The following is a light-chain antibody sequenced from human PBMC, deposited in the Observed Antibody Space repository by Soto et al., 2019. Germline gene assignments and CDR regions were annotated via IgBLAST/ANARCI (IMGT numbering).Light chain of an antibody. J-gene: IGKJ1*01. Sequence: EIVLTQSPCTLSLSPGERATLSCRASQSVSINLAWYQQKPGQAPRLLIYAASTRATGIPARFSGSGSGTEFTLTITSLQSEDFAVYYCQQYDNWPRTFGQGTRWIS. CDR3: QQYDNWPRT. V-gene: IGKV3-15*01. CDR2: AAS. CDR1: QSVSIN.